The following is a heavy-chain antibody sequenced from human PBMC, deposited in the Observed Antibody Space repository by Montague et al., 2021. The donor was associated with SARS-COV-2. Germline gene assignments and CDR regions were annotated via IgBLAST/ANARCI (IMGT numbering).Heavy chain of an antibody. V-gene: IGHV4-59*01. CDR2: IYYRGST. Sequence: SETLSLTCTVSGGSISSYYWSWIRQPPGKGLEWIGYIYYRGSTNYNPSLKSRVTISVDTSKNQFSLKLSSLTAADTAVYYCAREGSGRGYYYYGMDVWGQGTTVTVSS. CDR3: AREGSGRGYYYYGMDV. CDR1: GGSISSYY. D-gene: IGHD3-10*01. J-gene: IGHJ6*02.